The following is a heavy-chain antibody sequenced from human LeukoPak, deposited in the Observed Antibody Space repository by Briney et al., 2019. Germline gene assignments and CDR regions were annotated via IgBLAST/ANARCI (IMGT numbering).Heavy chain of an antibody. CDR3: ARDPSFNTIFGVVTDSYYMDV. D-gene: IGHD3-3*01. V-gene: IGHV1-18*01. CDR1: GYTFTSYD. J-gene: IGHJ6*03. Sequence: GASVKVSCKASGYTFTSYDINWVRQATGQGLEWMGWISAYNGNTNYAQKLQGRVTMTTDTSTSTAYMELRSLRSDDTAVYYCARDPSFNTIFGVVTDSYYMDVWGKGTTVTVSS. CDR2: ISAYNGNT.